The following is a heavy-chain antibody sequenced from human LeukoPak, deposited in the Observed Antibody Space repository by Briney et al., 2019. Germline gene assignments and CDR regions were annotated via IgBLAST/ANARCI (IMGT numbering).Heavy chain of an antibody. D-gene: IGHD3-10*01. J-gene: IGHJ6*02. CDR2: ISNTGSDT. CDR3: AKVPYSDYGSGRPPFMDV. V-gene: IGHV3-23*01. CDR1: GFTFSNYA. Sequence: GGSLRLSCAASGFTFSNYAMSWVRQAPGKGLEWVSTISNTGSDTYYADSVKGRFTISRDNSENTLCLQMNNLRAEDTAIHYCAKVPYSDYGSGRPPFMDVWGQGTMVAVSS.